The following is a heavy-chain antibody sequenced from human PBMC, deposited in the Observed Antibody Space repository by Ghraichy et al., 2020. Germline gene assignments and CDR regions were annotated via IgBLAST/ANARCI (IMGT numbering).Heavy chain of an antibody. V-gene: IGHV4-34*01. CDR2: INHSGST. D-gene: IGHD6-6*01. CDR1: GGSFSGYY. Sequence: SQTLSLTCAVYGGSFSGYYWSWIRQPPGKGLEWIGEINHSGSTNYNPSLKSRVTISVDTSKNQFSLKLSSVTAADTAVYYCARVHIAARDGGRFDPWGQGTLVTVSS. J-gene: IGHJ5*02. CDR3: ARVHIAARDGGRFDP.